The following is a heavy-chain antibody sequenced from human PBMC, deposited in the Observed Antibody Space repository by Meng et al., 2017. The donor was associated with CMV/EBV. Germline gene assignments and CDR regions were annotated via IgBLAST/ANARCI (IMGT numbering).Heavy chain of an antibody. Sequence: VQLVQAGAEVKKPGASVKVSGKASGYTFSSDGISWVRQAPGQGLEWMGWISGYNGQTKYAQKFQGRVTMTTDTPTSTAYMELRSLRSDDTAVYYCARAPIFSGGDCSHWGQGTLVTVSS. CDR3: ARAPIFSGGDCSH. V-gene: IGHV1-18*01. D-gene: IGHD2-21*02. CDR1: GYTFSSDG. J-gene: IGHJ4*02. CDR2: ISGYNGQT.